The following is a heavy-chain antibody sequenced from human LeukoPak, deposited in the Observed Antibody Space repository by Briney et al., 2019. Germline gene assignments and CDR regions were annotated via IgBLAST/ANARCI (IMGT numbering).Heavy chain of an antibody. CDR3: VIIPALSAFDI. Sequence: SETLSLTCTVSGGSISSYYWSWIRQPPGKGLEWIGYIYYSGSTNYNPSLKSRVTISVDTSKNQFSLKLSSVTAADTAVYYCVIIPALSAFDIWGQGTMVTVSS. V-gene: IGHV4-59*12. CDR1: GGSISSYY. J-gene: IGHJ3*02. D-gene: IGHD3-3*01. CDR2: IYYSGST.